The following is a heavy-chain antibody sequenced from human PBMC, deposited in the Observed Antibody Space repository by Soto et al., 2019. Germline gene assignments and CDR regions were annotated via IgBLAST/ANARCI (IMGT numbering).Heavy chain of an antibody. D-gene: IGHD3-3*01. Sequence: QVQLQESGPGLVKPSQTLSLTCTVSGGSISSGDYYWSWIRQPPGKGLEWIGYIYYSGSTYYNPSLKSRVTISVDTSKNQFSLKLSSVTAADTAVYYCARGVYDFWSGPPPQVSGGMDVWGQGTTVTVSS. CDR1: GGSISSGDYY. V-gene: IGHV4-30-4*01. CDR3: ARGVYDFWSGPPPQVSGGMDV. J-gene: IGHJ6*02. CDR2: IYYSGST.